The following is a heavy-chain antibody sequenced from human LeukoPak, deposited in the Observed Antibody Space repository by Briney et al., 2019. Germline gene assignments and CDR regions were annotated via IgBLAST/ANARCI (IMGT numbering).Heavy chain of an antibody. Sequence: TGGSLRLSCAASGFTFSTYAMSWVRQAPGKGLEWVSAISGRGDSTYYADSVKGRFTISRDYSKNTLYLQMNSLRAEDTAVYYCAKDGSSSSTYYFYFDYWAQGTLVTVSS. D-gene: IGHD3-22*01. CDR2: ISGRGDST. V-gene: IGHV3-23*01. CDR3: AKDGSSSSTYYFYFDY. CDR1: GFTFSTYA. J-gene: IGHJ4*02.